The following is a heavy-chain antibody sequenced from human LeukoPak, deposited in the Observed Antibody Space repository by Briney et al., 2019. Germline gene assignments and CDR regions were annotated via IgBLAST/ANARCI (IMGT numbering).Heavy chain of an antibody. CDR1: GGSISSGGYY. D-gene: IGHD2-2*01. J-gene: IGHJ4*02. V-gene: IGHV4-30-2*01. Sequence: SETLSLTCTVSGGSISSGGYYWSWIRQPPGKGLEWIGYIYHSGSTYYNPSLKSRVTISVDRSKNQFSLKLSSVTAADTAVYYCARRRAVVPAAIDYWGQGTLVTVSS. CDR3: ARRRAVVPAAIDY. CDR2: IYHSGST.